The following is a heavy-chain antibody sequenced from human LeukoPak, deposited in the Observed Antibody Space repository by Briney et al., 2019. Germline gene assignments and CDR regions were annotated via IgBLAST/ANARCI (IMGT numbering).Heavy chain of an antibody. D-gene: IGHD3-10*01. J-gene: IGHJ6*03. Sequence: SETLSLTCTVSGGSISSYYWSWIRQPAGKGLEWIGRIYTSGSTNYNPSLKSRVTMSVDTSKNQFSLKLSSVTAVDTAVYYCARTTKSIWFGELSTYYYYYYMDVWGKGTTVTVSS. CDR3: ARTTKSIWFGELSTYYYYYYMDV. V-gene: IGHV4-4*07. CDR1: GGSISSYY. CDR2: IYTSGST.